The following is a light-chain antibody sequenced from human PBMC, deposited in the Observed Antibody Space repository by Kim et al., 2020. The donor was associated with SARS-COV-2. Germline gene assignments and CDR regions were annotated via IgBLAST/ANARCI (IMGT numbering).Light chain of an antibody. J-gene: IGKJ4*01. V-gene: IGKV3-11*01. CDR3: QPRNSWPPEVS. CDR1: QSIDTS. CDR2: YAS. Sequence: PGERATLSCRVAQSIDTSVACYPARPGQSPRLLVSYASMRAPGVPERFSGRGSGTDFPITICSFEAEDFSTYYCQPRNSWPPEVSLGGGSTGDIK.